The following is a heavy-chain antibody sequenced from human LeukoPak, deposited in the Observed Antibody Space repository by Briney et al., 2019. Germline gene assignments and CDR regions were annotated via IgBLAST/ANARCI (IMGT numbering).Heavy chain of an antibody. D-gene: IGHD3-9*01. V-gene: IGHV4-34*01. CDR3: ARGSPSQLRYFDL. Sequence: SETLSLTCAVYGGSFSGYYWSWIRQPPGKGLEWIGEINHSGSTNHNPSLKSRVTISVDTSKNQFSLKLSSVTAADTAAYYCARGSPSQLRYFDLWGQGTLVTVSS. CDR1: GGSFSGYY. J-gene: IGHJ4*02. CDR2: INHSGST.